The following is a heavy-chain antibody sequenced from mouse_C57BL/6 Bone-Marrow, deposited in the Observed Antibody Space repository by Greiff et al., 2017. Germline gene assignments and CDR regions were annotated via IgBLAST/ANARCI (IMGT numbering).Heavy chain of an antibody. CDR2: IFPGSGST. Sequence: VQLQESGPELVKPGASVKISCKASGYTFTDYYINWVKQRPGQGLEWIGWIFPGSGSTYYNEKFKGKATLTVDKSSSTAYMLLSSLTSEDSAVYFCARRGYGSSYWYFDVWGTGTTVTVSS. D-gene: IGHD1-1*01. CDR1: GYTFTDYY. J-gene: IGHJ1*03. CDR3: ARRGYGSSYWYFDV. V-gene: IGHV1-75*01.